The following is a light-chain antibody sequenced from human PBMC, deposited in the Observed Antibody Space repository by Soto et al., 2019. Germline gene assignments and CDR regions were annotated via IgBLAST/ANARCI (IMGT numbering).Light chain of an antibody. Sequence: EIVMTQSPATLSVSPGERATLSCRASQSVSSNLAWYQQKPGQAPRLLIYVAYTRATGIPARFSGSGSGTEFTLTISSLQSEDVAVYSCQQYNNWPPITFGQGTRLEIK. J-gene: IGKJ5*01. CDR2: VAY. CDR1: QSVSSN. CDR3: QQYNNWPPIT. V-gene: IGKV3-15*01.